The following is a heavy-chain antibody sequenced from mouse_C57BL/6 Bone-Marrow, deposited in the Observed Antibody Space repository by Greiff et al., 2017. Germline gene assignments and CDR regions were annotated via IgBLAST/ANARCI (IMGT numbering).Heavy chain of an antibody. CDR3: ARGGNDLYAY. D-gene: IGHD2-2*01. CDR1: GFTFSDYG. Sequence: EVQLQESGGGLVKPGGSLKLSCAASGFTFSDYGMHWVRQAPEKGLEWVAYISSGSSTIYYADTVKGRFTISSDNAKNTLFLQMSSLRSEDTAMYYCARGGNDLYAYWGQGTLVTVSA. J-gene: IGHJ3*01. CDR2: ISSGSSTI. V-gene: IGHV5-17*01.